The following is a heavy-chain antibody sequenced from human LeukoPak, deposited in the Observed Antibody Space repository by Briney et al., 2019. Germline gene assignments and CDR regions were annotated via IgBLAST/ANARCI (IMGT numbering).Heavy chain of an antibody. CDR3: ATYLAQYYYDSSGSFDY. Sequence: ASVKVSCKVSGYTLTELSMHWVRQAPGKGLEWMGGFDPEDGETIYAQKFQGRVTMTEDTSTDTAYMGLSSLRSEDTAVYYCATYLAQYYYDSSGSFDYWGQGTLVTVSS. CDR1: GYTLTELS. J-gene: IGHJ4*02. V-gene: IGHV1-24*01. CDR2: FDPEDGET. D-gene: IGHD3-22*01.